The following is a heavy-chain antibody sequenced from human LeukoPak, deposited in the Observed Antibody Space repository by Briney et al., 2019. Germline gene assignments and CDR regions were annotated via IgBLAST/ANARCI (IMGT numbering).Heavy chain of an antibody. J-gene: IGHJ5*02. CDR3: AMDVDIVVVPAANNWFDP. CDR2: IIPIFGTA. CDR1: GGTFSSYA. Sequence: ASVKVSCKASGGTFSSYAISWVRQAPGQGLEWMGGIIPIFGTANYAQKFQGRVTITADESTSTAYMELSSLRSEDTAVYYCAMDVDIVVVPAANNWFDPWGQGTLVTVSS. D-gene: IGHD2-2*03. V-gene: IGHV1-69*13.